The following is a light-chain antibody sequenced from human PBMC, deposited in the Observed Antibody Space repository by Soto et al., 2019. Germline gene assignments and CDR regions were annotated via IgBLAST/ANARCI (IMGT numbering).Light chain of an antibody. CDR1: QSVSSSY. CDR2: GAS. J-gene: IGKJ2*01. Sequence: EIVLTQSPGTLSLSPGERATLSCRASQSVSSSYLAWYQQKPGQAPRLLIYGASSRATGIPDRFSGSGSGTEFTLTISSLQSEDFAVYYCQLYGSSPPYIFGPGTKVDIK. CDR3: QLYGSSPPYI. V-gene: IGKV3-20*01.